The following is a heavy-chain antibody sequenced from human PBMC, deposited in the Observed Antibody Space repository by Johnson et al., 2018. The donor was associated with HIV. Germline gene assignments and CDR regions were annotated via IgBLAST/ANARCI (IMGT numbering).Heavy chain of an antibody. CDR2: INWNGGST. J-gene: IGHJ3*02. D-gene: IGHD3-22*01. Sequence: VQLVESGGGVIRPGGSLRLSCEGFGFMFDDYGLNWVRQAPGKGLEWVSGINWNGGSTGYADSVKGRFTISRDNSKNTLNLKMNSLRAEDTAVYYCARARRVVIGPDGFDIWGQGTMVTVSS. CDR3: ARARRVVIGPDGFDI. V-gene: IGHV3-20*04. CDR1: GFMFDDYG.